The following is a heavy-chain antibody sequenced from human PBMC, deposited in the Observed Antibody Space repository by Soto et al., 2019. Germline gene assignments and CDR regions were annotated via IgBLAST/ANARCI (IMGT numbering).Heavy chain of an antibody. CDR3: SRECYDSCGYWGGGY. J-gene: IGHJ4*02. V-gene: IGHV3-48*02. D-gene: IGHD3-22*01. CDR1: GFTFSSYR. CDR2: IDSSSSTI. Sequence: EVQLVESGGGLVQPGGSLRLSCAASGFTFSSYRMNWVRQAPGKGLEWISHIDSSSSTIYYADSVKGRFTISRDNAKKALKQQMNGLRDGDTAVYYCSRECYDSCGYWGGGYWGQGTLVTVSS.